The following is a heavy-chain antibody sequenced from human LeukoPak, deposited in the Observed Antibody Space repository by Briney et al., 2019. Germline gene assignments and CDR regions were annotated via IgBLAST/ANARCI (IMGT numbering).Heavy chain of an antibody. D-gene: IGHD3-22*01. CDR3: ARSSYEDYYDSSGAFDY. CDR2: ISSSSSYI. CDR1: GFTFSSYS. V-gene: IGHV3-21*01. J-gene: IGHJ4*02. Sequence: TGGSLRLSCAASGFTFSSYSMNWVRQAPGKGLEWVSSISSSSSYIYYADSVKGRFTISRDNAKNSLYLQMNSLRAEDTAVYYCARSSYEDYYDSSGAFDYWGQGTLVTVPS.